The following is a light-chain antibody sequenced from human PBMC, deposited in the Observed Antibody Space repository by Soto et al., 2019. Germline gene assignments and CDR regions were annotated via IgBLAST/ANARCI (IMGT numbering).Light chain of an antibody. Sequence: QSALTQPASVSGSPGQSITISCTGTSSDVGGYNYVSWYQQHPGKAPKLMIYDVSNRPSGVSNRFSGSKSGNTASLTISGLQAEDEADHYCCSYASSSTLVVFGGGTQLTVL. CDR1: SSDVGGYNY. CDR2: DVS. CDR3: CSYASSSTLVV. V-gene: IGLV2-14*01. J-gene: IGLJ2*01.